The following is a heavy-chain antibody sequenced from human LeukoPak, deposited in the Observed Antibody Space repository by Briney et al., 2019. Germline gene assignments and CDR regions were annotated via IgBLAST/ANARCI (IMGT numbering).Heavy chain of an antibody. Sequence: GASVKVSCKASGYTFTGSYMHWVRQAPGQGLEWMGWIYPSSGGTNYAQKFQGRVTMTRDTSISTAYMELSSLRSDDTAVYYCARITTVTTVDYWGQGTLVTVSS. D-gene: IGHD4-17*01. CDR3: ARITTVTTVDY. J-gene: IGHJ4*02. V-gene: IGHV1-2*02. CDR2: IYPSSGGT. CDR1: GYTFTGSY.